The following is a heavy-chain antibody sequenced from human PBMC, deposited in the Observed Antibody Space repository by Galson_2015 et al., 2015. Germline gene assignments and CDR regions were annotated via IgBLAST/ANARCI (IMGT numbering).Heavy chain of an antibody. Sequence: SVKVSCKASGYTFTGYYMHWVRQAPGQGLEWMGWINPNSGGTNYAQKFQGWVTMTRDTSSSTAYMELSRLRSDDTAVYYCARGSVVDMATSNIDIDVWGQGTTVTVSS. CDR3: ARGSVVDMATSNIDIDV. V-gene: IGHV1-2*04. J-gene: IGHJ6*02. CDR1: GYTFTGYY. D-gene: IGHD3-22*01. CDR2: INPNSGGT.